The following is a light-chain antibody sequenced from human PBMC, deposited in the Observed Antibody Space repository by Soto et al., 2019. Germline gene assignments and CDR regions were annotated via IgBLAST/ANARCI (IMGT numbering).Light chain of an antibody. V-gene: IGKV1-5*03. Sequence: DIQMTQSPSTLSASVGDRVTITCRASQSMSSWLAWYQQKTGKATKLLIYKASSLESGVPSRFSGSGSGTEFTLTNSSLQPDDFATDYCQQYNSYSWTFGQGTKVEIK. CDR3: QQYNSYSWT. CDR1: QSMSSW. CDR2: KAS. J-gene: IGKJ1*01.